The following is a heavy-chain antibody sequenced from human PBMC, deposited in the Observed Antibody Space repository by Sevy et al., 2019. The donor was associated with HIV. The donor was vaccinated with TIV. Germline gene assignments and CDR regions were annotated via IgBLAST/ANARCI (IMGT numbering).Heavy chain of an antibody. CDR1: GFIPSTYG. Sequence: GGSLRLSCAASGFIPSTYGMHWVRQAPGKGLEWVAVIGYDGSNIYYADSVKGRFTISRDNSKNTLFLQMDSLRAEDTAIYYCARDPRMYGDYLLAYFDYWGQRTLVT. CDR3: ARDPRMYGDYLLAYFDY. J-gene: IGHJ4*02. D-gene: IGHD2-8*01. V-gene: IGHV3-33*01. CDR2: IGYDGSNI.